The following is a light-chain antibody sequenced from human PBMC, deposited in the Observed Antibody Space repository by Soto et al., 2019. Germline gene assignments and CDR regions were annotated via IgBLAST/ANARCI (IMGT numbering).Light chain of an antibody. V-gene: IGKV1-5*03. Sequence: DIQMTQSPSTLSASVGDRVTITCRASQSISSRLAWYQQKPGKAPKVLIYEASNLKSGVPSRFSGSGSGTEFTLTISSLQPDDFATYYCQQYNTYPTFGPGTKVDIK. CDR2: EAS. CDR3: QQYNTYPT. CDR1: QSISSR. J-gene: IGKJ3*01.